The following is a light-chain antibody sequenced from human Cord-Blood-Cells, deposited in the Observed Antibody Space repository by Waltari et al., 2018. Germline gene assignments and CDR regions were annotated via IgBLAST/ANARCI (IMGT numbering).Light chain of an antibody. CDR2: STN. Sequence: QTVVTQEPSFSVSPGGTVTLTCRFSSGSVSTSYYPSWYQQTPGQASRTLIYSTNTRSSGVPGRFAGCIRGNKAALTITGAQADDESDYSCVLYMGSGIYVFGTGTKVTVL. V-gene: IGLV8-61*01. J-gene: IGLJ1*01. CDR1: SGSVSTSYY. CDR3: VLYMGSGIYV.